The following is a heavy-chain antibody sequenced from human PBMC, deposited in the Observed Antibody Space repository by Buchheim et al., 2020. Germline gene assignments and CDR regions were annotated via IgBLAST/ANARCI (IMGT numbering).Heavy chain of an antibody. D-gene: IGHD5-18*01. CDR2: INSDWLST. V-gene: IGHV3-74*01. CDR3: ARGYSYGPVDWFDP. CDR1: GFTFSSYW. J-gene: IGHJ5*02. Sequence: EVQLVESGGGLVQPGGSLRLSCAASGFTFSSYWMHCVRQAPGKGLVWVSRINSDWLSTSYADSVKGRFTISRDISTTTLYLQMNSLRAEDTAVYYCARGYSYGPVDWFDPWGQGTL.